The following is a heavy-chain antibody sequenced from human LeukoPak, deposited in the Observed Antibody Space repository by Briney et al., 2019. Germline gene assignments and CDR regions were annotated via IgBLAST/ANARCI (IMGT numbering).Heavy chain of an antibody. CDR1: GGSISSSSYY. D-gene: IGHD6-6*01. Sequence: SETLSLTCTVFGGSISSSSYYWGWIRQPPGKGLKWIGSIYYSGSTYYNPSLKSRVTISVDTSKNQFSLKLSSVTAADTAVYYCASVTRSSSSGFDYWGQGTLVTVSS. CDR3: ASVTRSSSSGFDY. J-gene: IGHJ4*02. CDR2: IYYSGST. V-gene: IGHV4-39*01.